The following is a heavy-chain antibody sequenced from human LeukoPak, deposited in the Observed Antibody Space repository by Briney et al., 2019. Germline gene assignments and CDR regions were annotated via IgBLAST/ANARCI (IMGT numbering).Heavy chain of an antibody. CDR3: ARESAILYYDSSGYSSY. J-gene: IGHJ4*02. CDR2: INPNSGGT. D-gene: IGHD3-22*01. V-gene: IGHV1-2*02. Sequence: GASVKVSCKASGYTFTGYYMHWVRQAPGQGLEWMGWINPNSGGTNYAQKVKGRVTMTRDTSISTAYMELSRLRSDDTAVYYCARESAILYYDSSGYSSYWGQGTLVTVSS. CDR1: GYTFTGYY.